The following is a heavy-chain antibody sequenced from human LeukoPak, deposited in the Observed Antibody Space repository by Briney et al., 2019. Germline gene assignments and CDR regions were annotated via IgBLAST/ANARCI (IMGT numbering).Heavy chain of an antibody. D-gene: IGHD6-19*01. CDR3: ARDGVRIAVAGTRYDY. Sequence: ASLKVSCKASGYTFTSYYMHWVRHAPGQRLEWMRIIKPSGGSTSYAQKFQGRVTMTRETSTSTVYMELSSLRSEDTAVYYCARDGVRIAVAGTRYDYWGQGTLVSVSS. J-gene: IGHJ4*02. CDR2: IKPSGGST. CDR1: GYTFTSYY. V-gene: IGHV1-46*01.